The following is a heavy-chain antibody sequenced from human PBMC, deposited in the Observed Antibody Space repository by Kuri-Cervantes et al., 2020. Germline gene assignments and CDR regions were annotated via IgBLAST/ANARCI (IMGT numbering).Heavy chain of an antibody. V-gene: IGHV3-33*08. CDR1: GLTFSSYG. Sequence: LSLTCAASGLTFSSYGMHWVRQAPGKGLEWVAVIWYDGSNKYYADSVKGRFTISRDNSKNTLYLQMNSLRAEDTAVYYCARDRIYCSSTSCYIGYGMDVWGQGTTVTVSS. CDR2: IWYDGSNK. D-gene: IGHD2-2*02. J-gene: IGHJ6*02. CDR3: ARDRIYCSSTSCYIGYGMDV.